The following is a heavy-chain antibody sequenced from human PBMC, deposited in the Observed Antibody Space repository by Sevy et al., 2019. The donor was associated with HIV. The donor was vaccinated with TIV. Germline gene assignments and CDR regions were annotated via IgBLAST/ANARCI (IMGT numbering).Heavy chain of an antibody. CDR2: ISGSGGSGDKT. Sequence: GGSLRLSCAASGFTCSSYAMNWVRQAPGKGLEWVSGISGSGGSGDKTNYADSVKGRFTISGDDSKNSLYLQLNSLRAEDTAIYYCARKYDSSGYFDYWGQGTLVTVSS. CDR1: GFTCSSYA. V-gene: IGHV3-23*01. CDR3: ARKYDSSGYFDY. J-gene: IGHJ4*02. D-gene: IGHD3-22*01.